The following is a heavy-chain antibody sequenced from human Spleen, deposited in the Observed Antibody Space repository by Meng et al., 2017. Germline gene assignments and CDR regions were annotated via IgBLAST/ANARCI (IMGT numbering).Heavy chain of an antibody. Sequence: GESLKISCAASGFTFRSYAMSWVRQTSGKGLEWVAVVWYDGNNKYYADSVNGRFTISRDNSENTLYLQMTSLGAEDTAVYYCGRDRFDYNNRGDYYGVGVWGQGTTVTVS. D-gene: IGHD4-11*01. CDR1: GFTFRSYA. CDR2: VWYDGNNK. CDR3: GRDRFDYNNRGDYYGVGV. J-gene: IGHJ6*02. V-gene: IGHV3-33*07.